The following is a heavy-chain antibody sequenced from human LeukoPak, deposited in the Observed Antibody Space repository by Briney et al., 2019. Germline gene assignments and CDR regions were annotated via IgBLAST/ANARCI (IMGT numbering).Heavy chain of an antibody. V-gene: IGHV1-18*01. D-gene: IGHD6-19*01. CDR1: GYTFTSYG. Sequence: ASVRVSCTASGYTFTSYGISWVRQAPGQGLEGMGWISAYNGNTNYAQTLQGRVTMTTDTSTSTAYMELTSLRSDEPAVYYCAKGRIAVAASFDYGGQGTLVTVSS. CDR3: AKGRIAVAASFDY. CDR2: ISAYNGNT. J-gene: IGHJ4*02.